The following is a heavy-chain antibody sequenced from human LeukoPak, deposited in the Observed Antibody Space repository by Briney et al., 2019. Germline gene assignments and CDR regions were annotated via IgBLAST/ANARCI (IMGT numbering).Heavy chain of an antibody. CDR3: ARAVVPAAKGWFDP. CDR2: ISAYNGNT. J-gene: IGHJ5*02. V-gene: IGHV1-18*01. CDR1: GYTFTSYG. Sequence: ASVKVSCKASGYTFTSYGISWVRQAPGQGLEWMGWISAYNGNTNYAQKLQGRVTMTTDTSTSRAYMELRSLRSDDTAVYYCARAVVPAAKGWFDPWGQGTLVTVSS. D-gene: IGHD2-2*01.